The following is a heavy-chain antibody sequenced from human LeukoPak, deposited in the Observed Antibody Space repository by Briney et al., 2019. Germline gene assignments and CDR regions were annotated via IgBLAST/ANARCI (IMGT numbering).Heavy chain of an antibody. Sequence: GGSLRLSCVASGFSLSNYGMAWVRQTPGKGLEWVSTIGNTGGNTHYADSVKGRFTISRDNSKNMLFLQMNSLRVDDTAIYYCAKDCCDYAPLDHWGQGTQVTVSS. V-gene: IGHV3-23*01. CDR1: GFSLSNYG. CDR3: AKDCCDYAPLDH. D-gene: IGHD4/OR15-4a*01. J-gene: IGHJ4*02. CDR2: IGNTGGNT.